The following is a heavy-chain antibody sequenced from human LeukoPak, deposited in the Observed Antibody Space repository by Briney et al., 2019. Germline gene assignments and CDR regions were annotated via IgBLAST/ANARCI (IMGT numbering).Heavy chain of an antibody. J-gene: IGHJ5*02. CDR1: GYSFTSYW. CDR3: ARLGGDGYKTANWFDP. D-gene: IGHD5-24*01. Sequence: GESLQISCKGSGYSFTSYWIGWVRQMPGKGLEWMGIIYPGDSDTRYSPSFQGQVTISADKSISTAYLQWSSLKASDTAMYYCARLGGDGYKTANWFDPWGQGTLVTVSS. CDR2: IYPGDSDT. V-gene: IGHV5-51*01.